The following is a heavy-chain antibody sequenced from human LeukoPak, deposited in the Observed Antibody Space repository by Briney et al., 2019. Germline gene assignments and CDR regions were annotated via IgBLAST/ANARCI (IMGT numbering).Heavy chain of an antibody. Sequence: GGSLRLSCAASGFTFSSYGMHWVRQAPGKGLEWVAVISYDGSNKYYADSVKGRFTISRDNSKNTLYLQMNSLGAEDTAVYYCAKDGPLSYGSGFDYWGQGTLVTVSS. V-gene: IGHV3-30*18. CDR3: AKDGPLSYGSGFDY. J-gene: IGHJ4*02. D-gene: IGHD3-10*01. CDR1: GFTFSSYG. CDR2: ISYDGSNK.